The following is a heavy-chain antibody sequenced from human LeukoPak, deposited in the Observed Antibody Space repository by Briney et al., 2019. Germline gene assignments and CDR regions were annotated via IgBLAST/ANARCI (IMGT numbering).Heavy chain of an antibody. CDR3: ATSSIAARPVLGY. J-gene: IGHJ4*02. CDR1: GFTFSSYW. V-gene: IGHV3-7*03. Sequence: PGGSLRLSCAASGFTFSSYWMSWVRQAPGKGLEWVANIKQDGSEKYYVDSVRGRFTISRDNAKNSLYLQMNSLRAEDTAVYYCATSSIAARPVLGYWGQGTLVTVSS. D-gene: IGHD6-6*01. CDR2: IKQDGSEK.